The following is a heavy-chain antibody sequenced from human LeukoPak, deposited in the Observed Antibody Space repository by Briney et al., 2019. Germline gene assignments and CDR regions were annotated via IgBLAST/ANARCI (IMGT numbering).Heavy chain of an antibody. J-gene: IGHJ4*02. D-gene: IGHD1-26*01. V-gene: IGHV4-59*01. CDR2: IYYSGST. Sequence: PSETLSLTCTVSGGPISSYYWSWLRQPPGKGLEWMGYIYYSGSTNYNPSLKSRVTISVDTSKNQFSLKLSSVTAADTAVYYCARDSVGATFDYWGQGTLVTVSS. CDR3: ARDSVGATFDY. CDR1: GGPISSYY.